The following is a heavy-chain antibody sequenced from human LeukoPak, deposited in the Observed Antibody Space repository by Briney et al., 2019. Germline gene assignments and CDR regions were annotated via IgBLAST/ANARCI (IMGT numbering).Heavy chain of an antibody. V-gene: IGHV4-38-2*02. CDR1: GDSISSGYC. CDR3: ARLEVTKGDFDY. CDR2: IYHSGRT. Sequence: PSETLSRTCTVSGDSISSGYCWGWIRQPPGKGLEWIGTIYHSGRTYYNPSLKSRVTISVDTSKNQFSLKLSSVIAADTALYYCARLEVTKGDFDYWGQGTLVTVSS. J-gene: IGHJ4*02. D-gene: IGHD2-8*01.